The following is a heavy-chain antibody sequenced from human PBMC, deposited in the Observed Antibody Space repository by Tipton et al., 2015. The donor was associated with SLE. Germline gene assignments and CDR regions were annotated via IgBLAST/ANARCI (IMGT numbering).Heavy chain of an antibody. Sequence: TLSLTCTVSGGSISSSSYYWSWIRQHPGKGLEWIGYIYYSGSTYYNPSLKSRVTISVDKSKNQFSLKLSSVTAADTAVYYCARAHRDSSGIYFDYWGQGTLVTVSS. CDR2: IYYSGST. CDR1: GGSISSSSYY. D-gene: IGHD3-22*01. V-gene: IGHV4-31*03. J-gene: IGHJ4*02. CDR3: ARAHRDSSGIYFDY.